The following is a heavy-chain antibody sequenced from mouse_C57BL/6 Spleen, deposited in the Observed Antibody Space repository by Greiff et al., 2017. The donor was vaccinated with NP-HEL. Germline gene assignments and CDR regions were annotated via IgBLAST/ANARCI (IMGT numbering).Heavy chain of an antibody. Sequence: EVQLQQSGPELVKPGASVKIPCKASGYTFTDYNMAWVKQSHGKSLEWIGDINPNNGGTHYNQKFTGKATLTLDKSSSTAYMELRSLTSEDTAVDDVVRYYVSSYGYVDVWGTGTTVTVSS. D-gene: IGHD1-1*01. V-gene: IGHV1-18*01. CDR2: INPNNGGT. CDR1: GYTFTDYN. CDR3: VRYYVSSYGYVDV. J-gene: IGHJ1*03.